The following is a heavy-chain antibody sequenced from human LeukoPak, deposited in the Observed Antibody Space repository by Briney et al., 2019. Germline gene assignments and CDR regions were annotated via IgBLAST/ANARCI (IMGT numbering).Heavy chain of an antibody. J-gene: IGHJ5*02. V-gene: IGHV4-4*09. D-gene: IGHD1-26*01. CDR2: IYTSGST. CDR3: ARHSPWNWFDP. CDR1: GGSISSYY. Sequence: NPSETLSLTCTVSGGSISSYYWSWIRQPPGKGLEWIGYIYTSGSTNYSPSLKSRVTISVDTSKNQFSLKLSSVTAADTAVYYCARHSPWNWFDPWGQGTLVTVSS.